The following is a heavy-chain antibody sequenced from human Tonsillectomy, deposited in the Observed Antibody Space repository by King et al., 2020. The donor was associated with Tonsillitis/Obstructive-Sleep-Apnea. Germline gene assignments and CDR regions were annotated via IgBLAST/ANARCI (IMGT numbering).Heavy chain of an antibody. J-gene: IGHJ4*02. D-gene: IGHD6-6*01. CDR1: GFTFSTYA. CDR2: LSYDGSNK. Sequence: QLVQSGGGVVQPGRSLRLSCAASGFTFSTYAMHWVRQAPGKGLEWVALLSYDGSNKYYVDSVKGRFTISRDNSKSTLYLQMNSLGPEDTAVYYCARSSGGWVSARLFFDYWGQGTLVTVSS. CDR3: ARSSGGWVSARLFFDY. V-gene: IGHV3-30*04.